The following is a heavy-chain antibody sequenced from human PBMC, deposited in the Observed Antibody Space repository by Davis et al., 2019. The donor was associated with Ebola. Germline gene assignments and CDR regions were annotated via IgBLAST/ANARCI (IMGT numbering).Heavy chain of an antibody. CDR3: ATTQWLREFDN. CDR1: GFTVSSHH. CDR2: IYDRST. V-gene: IGHV3-53*05. Sequence: GESLKISCAASGFTVSSHHMSWVRQAPGKGLEWVSVIYDRSTAYADSVRGRFTISRDKSNNTLYLDMNSLRVDDTAVYYCATTQWLREFDNWGQGTLVTVSS. D-gene: IGHD6-19*01. J-gene: IGHJ4*02.